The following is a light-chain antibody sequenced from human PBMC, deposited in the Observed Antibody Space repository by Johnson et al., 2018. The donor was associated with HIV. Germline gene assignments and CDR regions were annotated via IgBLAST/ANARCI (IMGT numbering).Light chain of an antibody. CDR3: GTGDSSLSAYV. CDR1: SSNIGNNY. Sequence: QSVLTQPPSVSAAPGQKVTISCSGSSSNIGNNYVSWYQQVPGTAPKLLIYDNNKRPSGIPDRFSGSKSGSSATLGLTGLPSGDEADYYCGTGDSSLSAYVFGTRTKVT. CDR2: DNN. V-gene: IGLV1-51*01. J-gene: IGLJ1*01.